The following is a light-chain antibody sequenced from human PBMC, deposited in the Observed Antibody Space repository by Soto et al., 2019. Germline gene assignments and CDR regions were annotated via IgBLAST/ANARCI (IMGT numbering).Light chain of an antibody. CDR2: DVS. J-gene: IGLJ2*01. CDR1: RSDVGGYNY. Sequence: QSALTQPASVSGSPGQSITISCTGTRSDVGGYNYVSWFQQYPGKAPKLMIYDVSNRPSGVSNRFSASKSGNTASLTISGLQAVDEADYYCSSYTTSGTVIFGGGTKLTVL. CDR3: SSYTTSGTVI. V-gene: IGLV2-14*01.